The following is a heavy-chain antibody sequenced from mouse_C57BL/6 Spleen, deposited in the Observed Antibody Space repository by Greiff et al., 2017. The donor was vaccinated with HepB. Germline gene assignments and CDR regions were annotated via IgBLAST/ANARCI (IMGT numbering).Heavy chain of an antibody. Sequence: VQLQQSGAELARPGASVKMSCKASGYTFTSYTMHWVKQRPGQGLEWIGYINPSSGYTKYNQKFKDKATLTADKSSSTAYMQLSSLTSEDSAVYYCARSYYGSSLWYFDVWGTGTTVTVSS. V-gene: IGHV1-4*01. J-gene: IGHJ1*03. CDR1: GYTFTSYT. CDR2: INPSSGYT. D-gene: IGHD1-1*01. CDR3: ARSYYGSSLWYFDV.